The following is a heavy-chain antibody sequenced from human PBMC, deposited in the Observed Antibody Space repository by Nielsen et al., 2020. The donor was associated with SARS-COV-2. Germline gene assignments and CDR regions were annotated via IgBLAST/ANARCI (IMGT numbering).Heavy chain of an antibody. CDR3: AKDMGERAGYGMDV. J-gene: IGHJ6*02. D-gene: IGHD3-16*01. CDR2: ISWNSGSI. CDR1: GFTFDDYA. V-gene: IGHV3-9*01. Sequence: SLRLSCAASGFTFDDYAMHWVRQAPGKGLEWVSGISWNSGSIGYADSVKGRFTISRDNAKNSLYLQMNSLRAEDTALYYCAKDMGERAGYGMDVWGQGTTVTVSS.